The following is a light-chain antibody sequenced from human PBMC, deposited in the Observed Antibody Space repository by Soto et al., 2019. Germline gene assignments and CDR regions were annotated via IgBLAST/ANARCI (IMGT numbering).Light chain of an antibody. V-gene: IGKV1-39*01. CDR1: QGITIY. CDR3: QQSKSAPLT. Sequence: DIQMTQSPSSLSASVGDRVTITCRASQGITIYLNWYQQKPGKAPKLLFYSASSLQSVVSSRFSGSGSGTDFTLTIISLQPEDSASYFCQQSKSAPLTFGGGTRVDVK. CDR2: SAS. J-gene: IGKJ4*01.